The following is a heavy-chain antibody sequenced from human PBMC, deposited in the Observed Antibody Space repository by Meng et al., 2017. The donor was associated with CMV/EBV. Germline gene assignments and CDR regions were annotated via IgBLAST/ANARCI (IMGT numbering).Heavy chain of an antibody. CDR3: ARVGDSGGPLGY. CDR1: GFTFSSYE. D-gene: IGHD3-16*01. Sequence: GESLKISCAASGFTFSSYEMNWVRQAPGKGLEWVSYISSSGSTIYYSDLVKGRFTISRDNAENSLYLQMNSLRGEDTAVYFCARVGDSGGPLGYWGQGTLVTVSS. V-gene: IGHV3-48*03. CDR2: ISSSGSTI. J-gene: IGHJ4*02.